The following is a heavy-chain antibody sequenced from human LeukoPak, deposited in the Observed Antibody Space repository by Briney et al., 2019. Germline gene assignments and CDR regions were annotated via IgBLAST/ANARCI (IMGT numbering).Heavy chain of an antibody. CDR2: IYYTGGT. V-gene: IGHV4-59*08. CDR3: AKYGNSGWVIDN. Sequence: ASETLSLTCTVSGGSVGSDYWTWIRQPPGKGLEYIGYIYYTGGTNYNPSLKSRVTISVDTSKNQFSLKLSSVTAADTAVYFCAKYGNSGWVIDNWGQGTLVTVSS. D-gene: IGHD6-19*01. J-gene: IGHJ4*02. CDR1: GGSVGSDY.